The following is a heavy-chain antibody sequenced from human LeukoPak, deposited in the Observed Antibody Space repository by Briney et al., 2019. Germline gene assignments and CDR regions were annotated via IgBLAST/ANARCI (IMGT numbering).Heavy chain of an antibody. CDR2: IWYDGSNK. D-gene: IGHD2-2*01. CDR1: GFTFSSYG. CDR3: ARDRRYCSSTSCLQYYYYYGTDV. J-gene: IGHJ6*02. V-gene: IGHV3-33*01. Sequence: PGRSLRLSCAASGFTFSSYGMHWVRQAPGKGLEWVAVIWYDGSNKYYADSVKGRFTISRDNSKNTLYLQMNSLRAEDTAVYYCARDRRYCSSTSCLQYYYYYGTDVWGQGTTVTVSS.